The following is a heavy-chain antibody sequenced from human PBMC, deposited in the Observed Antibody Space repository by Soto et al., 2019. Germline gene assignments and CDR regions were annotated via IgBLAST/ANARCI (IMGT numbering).Heavy chain of an antibody. Sequence: GGSLRLSCAASGFTFSSYAMSWVRQAPGKGLEWVSAISGSGGSTYYADSVKGRFTISRDNSKNTLYLQMNSLRAEDTAVYYCAKDRVVAAAGTIEYFQHWGQGTLVTVSS. CDR2: ISGSGGST. J-gene: IGHJ1*01. V-gene: IGHV3-23*01. D-gene: IGHD6-13*01. CDR1: GFTFSSYA. CDR3: AKDRVVAAAGTIEYFQH.